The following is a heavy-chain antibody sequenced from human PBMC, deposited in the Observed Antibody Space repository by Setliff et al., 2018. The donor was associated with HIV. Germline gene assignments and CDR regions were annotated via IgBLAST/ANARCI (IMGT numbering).Heavy chain of an antibody. CDR3: ARETYFFDVTTFYSYALGV. J-gene: IGHJ6*02. CDR1: GDTFSNYA. Sequence: SVKVSCKASGDTFSNYAISWVRQAPGQGLEWMGGIIPIFGTASHAQKFQGRVTITTDESTSTAYMELSSLRSEDTAVYFCARETYFFDVTTFYSYALGVWGQGTTVTVSS. D-gene: IGHD4-17*01. V-gene: IGHV1-69*05. CDR2: IIPIFGTA.